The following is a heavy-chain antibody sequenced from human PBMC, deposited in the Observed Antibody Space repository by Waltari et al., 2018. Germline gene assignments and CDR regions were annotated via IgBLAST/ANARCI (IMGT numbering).Heavy chain of an antibody. CDR2: IFWNGGGT. V-gene: IGHV3-9*01. CDR3: GKDLEPGGMGV. CDR1: GFNLDAYA. Sequence: EVQLVESGGGLVEPGMSLRLSCKVSGFNLDAYARHWVRQAPGKGLEWVSGIFWNGGGTGYADSVKGRFTISRDKAKNTLYLQMDSLRADDTALYYCGKDLEPGGMGVWGQGTTLTVSS. J-gene: IGHJ6*02.